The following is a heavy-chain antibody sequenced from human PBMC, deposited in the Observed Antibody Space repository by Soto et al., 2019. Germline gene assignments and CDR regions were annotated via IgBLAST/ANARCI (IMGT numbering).Heavy chain of an antibody. CDR3: GREGYTFGPGAVRGAFDI. CDR2: IIPIFGTT. J-gene: IGHJ3*02. Sequence: WASVKVSCKASGGAFGSNAISWVRQAPGQGLEWMGNIIPIFGTTKNAQKFQGRVTITADESTDTAYMELSSLRSEDTAIYYCGREGYTFGPGAVRGAFDIWGQGTMVTVS. D-gene: IGHD3-16*01. CDR1: GGAFGSNA. V-gene: IGHV1-69*13.